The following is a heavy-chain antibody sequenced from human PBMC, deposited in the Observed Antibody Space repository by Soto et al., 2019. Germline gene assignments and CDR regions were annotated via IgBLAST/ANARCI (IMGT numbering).Heavy chain of an antibody. Sequence: QVQLLQSGAEVKKPGSSVKVSCKASGATFSSFAFSWVRQAPVQGLEWMGVIIPIFDTISYAHKFQGRVTITADESTRTAYMELNSMTSDDTAVYYCASPLKWSGYYIAFDYWGQGTLVIVSS. J-gene: IGHJ4*02. CDR3: ASPLKWSGYYIAFDY. V-gene: IGHV1-69*01. CDR1: GATFSSFA. D-gene: IGHD3-3*01. CDR2: IIPIFDTI.